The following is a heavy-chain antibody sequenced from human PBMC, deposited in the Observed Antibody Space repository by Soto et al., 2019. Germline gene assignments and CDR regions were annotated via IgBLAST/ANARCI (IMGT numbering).Heavy chain of an antibody. D-gene: IGHD6-13*01. J-gene: IGHJ4*02. Sequence: PSETLSLTCAVYGGSLSGYFWSWVRQPPGKGLEWIGEINHSGSTNYNPSLKSRVTISADTSKNQFSLKLSSVTAADTAVYYCVCGSSWHNQFDYWGQGTLVTVSS. V-gene: IGHV4-34*01. CDR3: VCGSSWHNQFDY. CDR2: INHSGST. CDR1: GGSLSGYF.